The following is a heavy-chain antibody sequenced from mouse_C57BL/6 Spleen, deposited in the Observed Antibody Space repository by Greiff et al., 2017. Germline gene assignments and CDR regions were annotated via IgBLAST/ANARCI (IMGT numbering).Heavy chain of an antibody. CDR3: ARGYSNYLGYFDV. D-gene: IGHD2-5*01. CDR1: GYTFTSYW. CDR2: IDPSDSYT. J-gene: IGHJ1*03. V-gene: IGHV1-69*01. Sequence: QVQLQQPGAELVMPGASVKLSCKASGYTFTSYWMHWVKQRPGQGLEWIGEIDPSDSYTNYNQKFKGKSTLTVDKSSSTAYMQLSSLTSEDSAVYYCARGYSNYLGYFDVWGTGTTVTVSS.